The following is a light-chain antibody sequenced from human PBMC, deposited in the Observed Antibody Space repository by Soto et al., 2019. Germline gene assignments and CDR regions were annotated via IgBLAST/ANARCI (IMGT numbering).Light chain of an antibody. J-gene: IGKJ5*01. V-gene: IGKV3-15*01. CDR3: QQYNSWPPIT. CDR1: QSVSNK. Sequence: EVVMTQSPATLSVSPGERATLSCRASQSVSNKLAWYQHRPGQAPRLLIFRASSRASGIPARFSGSGFGTELTLAISSLQPEDLALYYCQQYNSWPPITFGQGKRLE. CDR2: RAS.